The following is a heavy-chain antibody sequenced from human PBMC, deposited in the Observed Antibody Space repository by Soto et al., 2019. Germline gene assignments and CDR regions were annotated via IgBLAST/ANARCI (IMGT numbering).Heavy chain of an antibody. V-gene: IGHV4-34*12. J-gene: IGHJ6*02. CDR2: IIHSEST. CDR3: ASSSLYGMDV. Sequence: SETLSLTCAVYGGSFSAYYWSWVRQPPGKGLEWIGEIIHSESTKYNPSLKSRVTISVDTSKNQFSLKVGSVTAADTAVYYCASSSLYGMDVWGQGTTVTVSS. CDR1: GGSFSAYY.